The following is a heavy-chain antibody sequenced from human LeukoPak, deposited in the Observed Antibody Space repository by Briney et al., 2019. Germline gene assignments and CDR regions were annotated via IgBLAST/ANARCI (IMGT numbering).Heavy chain of an antibody. CDR2: ISVSGTYI. CDR1: GFTFSRNG. V-gene: IGHV3-21*04. J-gene: IGHJ6*03. CDR3: ARRVDGSGRYRGYYYYYMDV. D-gene: IGHD3-10*01. Sequence: PGGSLRLSCAASGFTFSRNGMAWVRQAPGKGLEWVSSISVSGTYIYYSDSVKGRFTISRDNAKNSLYLQMNSLRAEDTALYYCARRVDGSGRYRGYYYYYMDVWGKGTTVTISS.